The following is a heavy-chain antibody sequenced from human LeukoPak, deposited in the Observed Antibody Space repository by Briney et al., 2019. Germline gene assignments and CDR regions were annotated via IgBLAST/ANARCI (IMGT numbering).Heavy chain of an antibody. D-gene: IGHD5-12*01. CDR3: AKGGPWSGYDWRGEDFDY. V-gene: IGHV3-30*14. Sequence: PGGSLRLSCAASGFTFSSYAMHWVRQAPGKGLEWVAVISYDGSNKYYADSVKGRFTISRDNSKNTLYLQMNSLRAEDTAVYYCAKGGPWSGYDWRGEDFDYWGQGTLVTVSS. CDR2: ISYDGSNK. J-gene: IGHJ4*02. CDR1: GFTFSSYA.